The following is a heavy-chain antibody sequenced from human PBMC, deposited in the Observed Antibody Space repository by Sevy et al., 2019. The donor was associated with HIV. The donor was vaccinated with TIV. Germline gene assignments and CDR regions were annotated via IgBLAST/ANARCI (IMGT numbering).Heavy chain of an antibody. J-gene: IGHJ4*02. CDR3: ARDRATVTPSTLGY. CDR1: GFTFSSYG. V-gene: IGHV3-33*01. Sequence: GGSLRLSCAASGFTFSSYGMHWVRQAPGKGVEWVAVIWYDGSNKYYADSVKGRFAISRDNSKNTLYLQMNSLRTEDTAVYYCARDRATVTPSTLGYWGQGTLVTVSS. D-gene: IGHD4-17*01. CDR2: IWYDGSNK.